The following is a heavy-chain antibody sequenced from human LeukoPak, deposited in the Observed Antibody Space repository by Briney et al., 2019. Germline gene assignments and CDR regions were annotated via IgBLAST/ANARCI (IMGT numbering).Heavy chain of an antibody. J-gene: IGHJ1*01. D-gene: IGHD3-22*01. Sequence: GGSLRLSCAASGFTFSSYAMSWVRQAPGKGLEWVSAISGSGGSTYYADSVEGRFTISRDNSKNTLYLQMNSLRAEDTAVYYCAKKAPTVVVILRAEYFQHWGQGTLVTVSS. V-gene: IGHV3-23*01. CDR2: ISGSGGST. CDR3: AKKAPTVVVILRAEYFQH. CDR1: GFTFSSYA.